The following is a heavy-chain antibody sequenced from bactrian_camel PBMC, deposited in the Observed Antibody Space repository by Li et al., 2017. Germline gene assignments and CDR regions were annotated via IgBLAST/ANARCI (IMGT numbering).Heavy chain of an antibody. V-gene: IGHV3-2*01. CDR3: AANSWSIGRNCPLGVTLFDS. D-gene: IGHD5*01. J-gene: IGHJ4*01. CDR1: GATAGRHC. CDR2: IRTGYPFTS. Sequence: HVQLVESGGGSVRTGGSLRLSCAATGATAGRHCMAWFRQVPGKERETVASIRTGYPFTSDYHASVEGRFTISRDNDKNTLYLQMNSLNPEDTAKYFCAANSWSIGRNCPLGVTLFDSWGQGTQVTVS.